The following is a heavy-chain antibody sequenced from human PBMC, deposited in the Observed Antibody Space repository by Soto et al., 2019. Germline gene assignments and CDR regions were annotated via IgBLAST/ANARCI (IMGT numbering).Heavy chain of an antibody. Sequence: GGSLRLSCAASGFTFDDYTMHWVRQAPGKGLEWVSLISWDGGSTYYADSVKGRFTISRDNSKNSLYLQMNSLRTEDTALYYCAKDIWPGYYDFWSGAVISGYYYYYGMDVWGQGTTVTVSS. CDR2: ISWDGGST. CDR3: AKDIWPGYYDFWSGAVISGYYYYYGMDV. CDR1: GFTFDDYT. D-gene: IGHD3-3*01. J-gene: IGHJ6*02. V-gene: IGHV3-43*01.